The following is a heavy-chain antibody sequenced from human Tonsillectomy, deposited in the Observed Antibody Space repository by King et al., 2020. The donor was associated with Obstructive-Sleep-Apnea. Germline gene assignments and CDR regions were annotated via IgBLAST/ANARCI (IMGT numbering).Heavy chain of an antibody. V-gene: IGHV4-30-2*01. CDR1: GGSISSGGYS. Sequence: QLQESGSGLVKPSQTMSLTCAVSGGSISSGGYSWSWIRQPPGKGLEWIGYIYHSGSTYYNPSLKSRVTISVDRSKNQFSLKLSSVTAADTAVYYCARGGCAVVTPDWYFDLWGRGTLVTVSS. CDR3: ARGGCAVVTPDWYFDL. D-gene: IGHD4-23*01. CDR2: IYHSGST. J-gene: IGHJ2*01.